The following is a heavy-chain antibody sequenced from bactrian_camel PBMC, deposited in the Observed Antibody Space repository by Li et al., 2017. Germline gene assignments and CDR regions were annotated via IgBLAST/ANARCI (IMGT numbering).Heavy chain of an antibody. CDR1: RDSYKS. J-gene: IGHJ4*01. CDR2: IDSSSGRT. Sequence: HVQLVESGGGSVQAGGSLKLSCTASRDSYKSMAWFRQAPGKQCEGVARIDSSSGRTYYAESVKGRFTISQDNVKNTVYLQMILLQPEDTAMYYCAKYKLPPEPPVGQGTQVTVS. V-gene: IGHV3S63*01.